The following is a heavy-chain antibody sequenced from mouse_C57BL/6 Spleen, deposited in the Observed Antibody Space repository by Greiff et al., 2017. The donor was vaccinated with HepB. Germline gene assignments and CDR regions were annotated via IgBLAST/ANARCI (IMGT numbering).Heavy chain of an antibody. V-gene: IGHV6-3*01. Sequence: EVQLQQSGGGLVQPGGSMKLSCVASGFTFSNYWMNWVRQSPEKGLEWVAQIRLKSDNYATHYAESVKGRFTISRDDSKSSVYLQMNNLRAEDTGIYYCTVRLRMDYWGQGTSVTVSS. CDR2: IRLKSDNYAT. CDR1: GFTFSNYW. D-gene: IGHD2-2*01. CDR3: TVRLRMDY. J-gene: IGHJ4*01.